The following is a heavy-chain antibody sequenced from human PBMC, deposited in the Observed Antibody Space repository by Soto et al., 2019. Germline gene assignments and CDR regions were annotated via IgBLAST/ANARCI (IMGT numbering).Heavy chain of an antibody. D-gene: IGHD3-3*01. CDR2: IIPIFGTA. V-gene: IGHV1-69*13. CDR1: GGTFSSYA. Sequence: SVKVSCKASGGTFSSYAISWVRQAPGQGLEWMGGIIPIFGTANYAQKFQGRVTITADESTSTAYMELSSLRSEDTAVYYCAGNFWSGSDNWFDPWGQGTLVTVSS. CDR3: AGNFWSGSDNWFDP. J-gene: IGHJ5*02.